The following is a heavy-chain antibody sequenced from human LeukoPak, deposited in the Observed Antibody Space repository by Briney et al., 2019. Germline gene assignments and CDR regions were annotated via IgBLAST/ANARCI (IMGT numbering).Heavy chain of an antibody. D-gene: IGHD2-15*01. CDR3: ARACSGDYFDY. V-gene: IGHV4-59*01. CDR2: IYYSGST. Sequence: SETLSLTCTVSGGSINSYYWSWIRQPPGKGLEWIGYIYYSGSTNYNPSLKSRVTILLDTSKNQFSLKLTSVTAADTAVYYCARACSGDYFDYWGQGTLVTVSS. CDR1: GGSINSYY. J-gene: IGHJ4*02.